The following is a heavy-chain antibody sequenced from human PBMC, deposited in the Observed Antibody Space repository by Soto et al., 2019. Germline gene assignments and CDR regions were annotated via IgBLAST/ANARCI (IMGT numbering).Heavy chain of an antibody. V-gene: IGHV3-23*01. Sequence: GGSLRLSCAASGFTFSSYGMSWVRQAPGKGLEWVSTISASGANTYYADSVKGRFTISRDNSKNTLDLQMNSLRAEDTSMYYCAKVKVLIDPFDYWGQGTLVTVSS. D-gene: IGHD2-8*01. J-gene: IGHJ4*02. CDR3: AKVKVLIDPFDY. CDR1: GFTFSSYG. CDR2: ISASGANT.